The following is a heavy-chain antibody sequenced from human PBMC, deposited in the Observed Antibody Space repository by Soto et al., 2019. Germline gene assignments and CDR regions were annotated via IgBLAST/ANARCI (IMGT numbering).Heavy chain of an antibody. V-gene: IGHV1-69*02. CDR3: ARGYCSGGSCYSGNYYYYYYYMDV. J-gene: IGHJ6*03. CDR1: GGTFSSYT. D-gene: IGHD2-15*01. Sequence: QVQLVQSGAEVKKPGSSVKVSCKASGGTFSSYTISWVRQAPGQGLEWMGRIIPILGIANYAQKFQGRVTITADKSTSTAYMELSSLRSEDTAVYYCARGYCSGGSCYSGNYYYYYYYMDVWGKGITVTVSS. CDR2: IIPILGIA.